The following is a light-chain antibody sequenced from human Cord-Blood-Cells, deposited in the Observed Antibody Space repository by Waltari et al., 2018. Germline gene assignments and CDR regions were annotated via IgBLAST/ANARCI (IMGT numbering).Light chain of an antibody. CDR1: QRVSSY. Sequence: EIVLTQSPATLSLSPGERATLSCSASQRVSSYLAWYQQKPGQAPRLLIYDASNGATGSPARFSGSGSGTDFTLTISSLGPEDFAVYYCQQRSNWPTFGQGTKVEIK. CDR2: DAS. J-gene: IGKJ1*01. V-gene: IGKV3-11*01. CDR3: QQRSNWPT.